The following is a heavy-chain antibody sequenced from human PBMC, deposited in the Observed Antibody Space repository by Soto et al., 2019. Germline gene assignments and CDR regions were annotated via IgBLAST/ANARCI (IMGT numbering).Heavy chain of an antibody. CDR3: ATATRELSYGFPGSYFDY. Sequence: GASVKVSCKVSGYTLTELSMHWVRQVPGKGLEWMGGFDPEDGETIYAQKFQGRVTMTEDTSTDTAYMELSSLRSEDTAVYYCATATRELSYGFPGSYFDYWGQGTLVTVSS. J-gene: IGHJ4*02. CDR2: FDPEDGET. V-gene: IGHV1-24*01. CDR1: GYTLTELS. D-gene: IGHD1-26*01.